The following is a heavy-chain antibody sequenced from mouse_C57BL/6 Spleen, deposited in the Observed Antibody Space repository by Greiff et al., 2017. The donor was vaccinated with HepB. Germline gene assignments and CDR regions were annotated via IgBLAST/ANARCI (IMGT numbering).Heavy chain of an antibody. V-gene: IGHV5-4*03. J-gene: IGHJ2*01. Sequence: DVKLVESGGGLVKPGGSLKLSCAASGFTFSSYAMSWVRQTPEKRLEWVATISDGGSYTYYPDNVKGRFTISRDNAKNNLYLQMSHLKSEDTAMYYCASYGSSLFDYWGQGTTLTVSS. CDR3: ASYGSSLFDY. D-gene: IGHD1-1*01. CDR1: GFTFSSYA. CDR2: ISDGGSYT.